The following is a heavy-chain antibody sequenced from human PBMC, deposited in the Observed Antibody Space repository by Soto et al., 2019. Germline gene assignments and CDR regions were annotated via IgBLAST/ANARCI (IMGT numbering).Heavy chain of an antibody. V-gene: IGHV1-18*01. D-gene: IGHD3-10*01. Sequence: ASVKVSCKASGYTFTSYGISWVRQAPGQGLEWMGWISAYNGNTNYAQKLQGRVTMTTDTSTSTAYMELRSLRSDDTAVYYCARDGGEGRLLWFGELLYLDYWGQGTLVTVSS. CDR3: ARDGGEGRLLWFGELLYLDY. J-gene: IGHJ4*02. CDR1: GYTFTSYG. CDR2: ISAYNGNT.